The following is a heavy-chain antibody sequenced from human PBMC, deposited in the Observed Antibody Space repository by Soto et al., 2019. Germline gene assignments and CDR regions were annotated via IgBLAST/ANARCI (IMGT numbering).Heavy chain of an antibody. CDR1: GFTFINYN. V-gene: IGHV3-48*02. Sequence: VPLVESGGGLVQPGGSLRLSCAASGFTFINYNMNWVRQAPGKGLEWVSYISSRSSTIYYADSVKGRFTISRDNAKNSLYLQMNSLRDEDTAVYYCARDCGKGYGMDVWGQGTTVTVSS. CDR2: ISSRSSTI. CDR3: ARDCGKGYGMDV. J-gene: IGHJ6*02.